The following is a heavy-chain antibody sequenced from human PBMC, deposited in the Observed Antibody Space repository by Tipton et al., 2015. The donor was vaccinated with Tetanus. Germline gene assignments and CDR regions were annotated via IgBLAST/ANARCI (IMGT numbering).Heavy chain of an antibody. CDR1: GGSLRSGNYQ. J-gene: IGHJ3*01. Sequence: TLSLTCTVSGGSLRSGNYQWNWIRQPPGKGLEWLAYIFASGSTNYNPALRSRVTISMDTSKNQISLNLTSVTAADTAVYFCARRSYCTSTRCFDAFDLWGPGTRVTVSS. V-gene: IGHV4-61*01. CDR2: IFASGST. CDR3: ARRSYCTSTRCFDAFDL. D-gene: IGHD2-8*01.